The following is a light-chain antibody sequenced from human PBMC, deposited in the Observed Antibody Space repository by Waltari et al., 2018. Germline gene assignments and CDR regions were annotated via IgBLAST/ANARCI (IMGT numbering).Light chain of an antibody. CDR1: SNDVGGYNS. J-gene: IGLJ2*01. CDR3: SSQSSNDVVR. V-gene: IGLV2-14*01. CDR2: DVS. Sequence: QSALTQPASVSGSPGQSVTIFCAVTSNDVGGYNSVSWYQEHPGQAPRVSIYDVSVRPSGVSERFSGSKSGNTASLTISGLQAEDEADYCCSSQSSNDVVRFGGGTKLTVL.